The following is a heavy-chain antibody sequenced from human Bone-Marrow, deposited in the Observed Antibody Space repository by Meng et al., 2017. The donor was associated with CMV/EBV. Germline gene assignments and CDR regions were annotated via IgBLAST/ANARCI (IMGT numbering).Heavy chain of an antibody. CDR2: IKQDGSEK. CDR1: GFTFSSYW. D-gene: IGHD2-15*01. V-gene: IGHV3-7*01. Sequence: GESLKISCAASGFTFSSYWMSWVRQAPGKGLEWVANIKQDGSEKYYGDSVKGRFTISRDNAKNSLYLQMNSLRAEDTAVYYCARDIASLFVDYWDQGTLVTVSS. CDR3: ARDIASLFVDY. J-gene: IGHJ4*02.